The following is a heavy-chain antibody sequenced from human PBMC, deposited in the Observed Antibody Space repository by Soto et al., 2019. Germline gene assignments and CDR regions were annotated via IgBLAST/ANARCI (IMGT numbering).Heavy chain of an antibody. Sequence: PGGPLRLSCAASEFTLRSYSITWVRQAPGKGLEWISYISGASHTINYADSVKGRFTTSRDNAKNSLYLHMNTLRAEDTAVYFCARVLVWFGAPFDSWGQGTLVNVSS. V-gene: IGHV3-48*01. CDR2: ISGASHTI. J-gene: IGHJ4*02. CDR3: ARVLVWFGAPFDS. CDR1: EFTLRSYS. D-gene: IGHD3-10*01.